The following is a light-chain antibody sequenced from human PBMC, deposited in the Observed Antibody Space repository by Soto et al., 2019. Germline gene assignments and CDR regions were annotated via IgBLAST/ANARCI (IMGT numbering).Light chain of an antibody. CDR1: QSISSK. J-gene: IGKJ5*01. V-gene: IGKV3D-15*01. CDR2: GAS. Sequence: EIVMTQSPATLAVSPGQRATLSCRASQSISSKLAWYQQKPGQAPRLLIYGASTRATGVPARLSGSGSGTEFTLTISSLQSEDFAVYYCQQYNNWITFGQGTRLEIK. CDR3: QQYNNWIT.